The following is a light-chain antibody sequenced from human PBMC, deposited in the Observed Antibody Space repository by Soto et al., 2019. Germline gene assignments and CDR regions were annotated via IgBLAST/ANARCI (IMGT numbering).Light chain of an antibody. CDR3: QHYGGMWT. CDR1: QSITNR. J-gene: IGKJ1*01. CDR2: DAS. Sequence: DIQLTQTPSTLSAYVGDRVTITCRASQSITNRLAWYQQKPGKAPKVLIYDASNLESGVPSRFSGRGFGTESILTISSLQPDDFAMYWCQHYGGMWTFGQGTKVDIK. V-gene: IGKV1-5*01.